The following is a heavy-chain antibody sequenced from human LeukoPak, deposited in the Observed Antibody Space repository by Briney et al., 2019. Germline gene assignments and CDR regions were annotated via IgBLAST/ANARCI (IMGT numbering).Heavy chain of an antibody. CDR2: IYYSGST. CDR3: TRNYDSSGYTTFGY. D-gene: IGHD3-22*01. J-gene: IGHJ4*02. V-gene: IGHV4-59*01. Sequence: PSETLSLTCIVSGGSISTYYWSWIRQPPGKGLEWIGHIYYSGSTNYNPSLKSRVTIAVDTSKNHFSPKLSSVTAADTAVYYCTRNYDSSGYTTFGYWGRGTLVTVSS. CDR1: GGSISTYY.